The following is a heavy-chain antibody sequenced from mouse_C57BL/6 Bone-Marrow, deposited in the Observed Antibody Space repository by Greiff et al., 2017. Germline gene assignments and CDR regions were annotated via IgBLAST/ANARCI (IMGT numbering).Heavy chain of an antibody. CDR3: ARSPLPYYFDY. CDR2: IYPRSGNT. Sequence: VKLQQSGAELARPGASVKLSCKASGYTFTSYGISWVKQRTGQGLEWIGEIYPRSGNTYYNEKFKGKATLTADKSSSTAYMELRSLTSEDSAVYFCARSPLPYYFDYWGQGTTLTVSS. D-gene: IGHD5-1*01. CDR1: GYTFTSYG. J-gene: IGHJ2*01. V-gene: IGHV1-81*01.